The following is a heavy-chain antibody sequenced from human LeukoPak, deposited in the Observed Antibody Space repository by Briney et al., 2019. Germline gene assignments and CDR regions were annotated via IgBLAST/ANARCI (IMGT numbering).Heavy chain of an antibody. D-gene: IGHD3-22*01. CDR2: ISYDGSNK. J-gene: IGHJ4*02. CDR1: GFTFSSYG. Sequence: GGSLRLSCAASGFTFSSYGMHWVRQAPGKGLEWVAVISYDGSNKYYADSVKGRFTISRDNSKNTLYLQMNSLRAEDTAVYYCAKDHFKGWYYYDSSGTGNIDYWGQGTLVTVSS. CDR3: AKDHFKGWYYYDSSGTGNIDY. V-gene: IGHV3-30*18.